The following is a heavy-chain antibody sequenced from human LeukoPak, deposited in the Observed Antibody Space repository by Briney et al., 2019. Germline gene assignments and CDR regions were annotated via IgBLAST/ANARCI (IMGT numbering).Heavy chain of an antibody. V-gene: IGHV1-46*01. D-gene: IGHD2-2*01. CDR2: INPSGGST. Sequence: ASVKVSCKASGYTFTSYYMHWVRQAPGQGLEWMGIINPSGGSTSYAQKFQGRVTMTRDTSTSTVYMELSSLRSEYTAVYYCARDGIVVVPAAMWVYFDYWGQGTLVTVSS. CDR3: ARDGIVVVPAAMWVYFDY. J-gene: IGHJ4*02. CDR1: GYTFTSYY.